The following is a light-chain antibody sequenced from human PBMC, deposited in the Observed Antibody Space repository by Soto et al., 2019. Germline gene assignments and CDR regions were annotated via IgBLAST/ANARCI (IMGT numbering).Light chain of an antibody. V-gene: IGLV2-18*02. CDR2: EVT. CDR3: GSYTSSTTVV. Sequence: QSALTQPPSVSGSTGQSVTISCTGTSGDVGTYNRVSWYQQPPGTAPKLMIYEVTNRPSGVADRFSGSKSGNTASLTISGLQAEDEADYYCGSYTSSTTVVFGGVTKLTVL. J-gene: IGLJ2*01. CDR1: SGDVGTYNR.